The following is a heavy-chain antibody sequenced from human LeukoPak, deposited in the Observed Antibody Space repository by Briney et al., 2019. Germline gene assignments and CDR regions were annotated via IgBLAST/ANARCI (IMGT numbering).Heavy chain of an antibody. Sequence: GGSLRLSCAASGFTFSDFYMSWVRQAPGKGLEWVSLIYVSGDTYYTDSVKGRFTISRDTSENTLYLQMNSLRVEDTAVYYCARDRLQYFDYWGQGTLVTVSS. J-gene: IGHJ4*02. V-gene: IGHV3-53*01. CDR1: GFTFSDFY. CDR2: IYVSGDT. CDR3: ARDRLQYFDY. D-gene: IGHD3-16*01.